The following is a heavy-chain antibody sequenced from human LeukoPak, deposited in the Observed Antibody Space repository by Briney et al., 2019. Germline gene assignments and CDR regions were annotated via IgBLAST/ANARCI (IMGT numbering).Heavy chain of an antibody. Sequence: GASVKVSCKVSGYSLIELSMHWVRQAPGKGPEWMGLFDPEDAEGIYAQKFQGRITMTEDTSTETAYMELSSLGSEDTAVYYGAKVFGGLRECSSASCYLDYWGQGTPVTVSS. J-gene: IGHJ4*02. D-gene: IGHD2-2*01. CDR2: FDPEDAEG. V-gene: IGHV1-24*01. CDR3: AKVFGGLRECSSASCYLDY. CDR1: GYSLIELS.